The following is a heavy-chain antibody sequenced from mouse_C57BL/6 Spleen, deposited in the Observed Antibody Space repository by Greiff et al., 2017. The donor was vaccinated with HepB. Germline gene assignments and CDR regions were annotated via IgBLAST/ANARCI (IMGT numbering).Heavy chain of an antibody. Sequence: EVNLVESGGGLVKPGGSLKLSCAASGFTFSSYTMSWVRQTPEKRLEWVATISGGGGNTYYPDSVKGRFTISRDNAKNTLYLHMSSLRSEDTALYYCAGRVISRYFDYWGQGTTLTVSS. CDR2: ISGGGGNT. CDR1: GFTFSSYT. V-gene: IGHV5-9*01. D-gene: IGHD1-1*01. J-gene: IGHJ2*01. CDR3: AGRVISRYFDY.